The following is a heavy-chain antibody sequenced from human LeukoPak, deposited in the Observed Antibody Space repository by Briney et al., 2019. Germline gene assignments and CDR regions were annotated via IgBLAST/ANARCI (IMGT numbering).Heavy chain of an antibody. CDR2: ISGSGGST. CDR3: AKMGGYCSGSSCYSSDY. D-gene: IGHD2-15*01. V-gene: IGHV3-23*01. CDR1: GFTFSSYA. Sequence: GGSLRLSCAASGFTFSSYAMSWVRQAPGKGLEWVSTISGSGGSTYYADSVKGRFTTSRDNSKNTLYLQMNSLRAEDTAVYYCAKMGGYCSGSSCYSSDYWGQGTLVTVSP. J-gene: IGHJ4*02.